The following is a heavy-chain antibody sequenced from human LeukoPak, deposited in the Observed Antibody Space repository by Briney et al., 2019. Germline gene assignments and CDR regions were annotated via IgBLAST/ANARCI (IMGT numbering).Heavy chain of an antibody. CDR1: GFTFSPYS. V-gene: IGHV3-21*04. Sequence: GGSLRLSCAVSGFTFSPYSMNWVRQAPGKGLEWVSSISSDSNYIYYADSVKGRFTISRDNSKNSLYLQMNSLRTEDTALYYCAKERLPRGYYYGMDVWGQGTTVTVSS. J-gene: IGHJ6*02. CDR2: ISSDSNYI. CDR3: AKERLPRGYYYGMDV.